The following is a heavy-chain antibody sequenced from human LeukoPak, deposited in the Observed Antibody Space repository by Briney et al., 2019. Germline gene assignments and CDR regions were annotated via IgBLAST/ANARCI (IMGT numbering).Heavy chain of an antibody. CDR1: GLSVTSNY. V-gene: IGHV3-66*02. Sequence: GGSLRLSSVASGLSVTSNYMSWVRQAPGKGLEWVSVIYSAGNTYYADSVKGRFTISRDSSKNMLYLQMDSLRAEDTAVYFCASGVVSAKKQFDYWGQGTLVTVSS. J-gene: IGHJ4*02. D-gene: IGHD4/OR15-4a*01. CDR3: ASGVVSAKKQFDY. CDR2: IYSAGNT.